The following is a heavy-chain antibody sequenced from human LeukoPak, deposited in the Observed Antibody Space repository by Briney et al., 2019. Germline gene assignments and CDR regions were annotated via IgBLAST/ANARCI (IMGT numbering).Heavy chain of an antibody. Sequence: GGSLRLSCAASGFIFSSYGMHWVRQAPGKGLEWVAVISYDGSNKYYADSVKGRFTISRDNSKNTLYLQMNSLGAEDTAVYYCAKSKVPYYYGMDVWGQGTTVTVSS. J-gene: IGHJ6*02. CDR3: AKSKVPYYYGMDV. CDR2: ISYDGSNK. V-gene: IGHV3-30*18. CDR1: GFIFSSYG.